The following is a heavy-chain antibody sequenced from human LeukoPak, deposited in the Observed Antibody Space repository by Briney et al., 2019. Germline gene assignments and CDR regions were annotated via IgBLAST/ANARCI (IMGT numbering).Heavy chain of an antibody. J-gene: IGHJ2*01. CDR2: IVVGSGNT. CDR3: AAPYYYGSGSPMNTRSWYFDL. V-gene: IGHV1-58*01. D-gene: IGHD3-10*01. CDR1: GFTFTSSA. Sequence: EASVTVSCKASGFTFTSSAVQWVRQARGQRLEWIGWIVVGSGNTNYAQKFQERVTITRDMSTSTAYMELSSLRSEDTAVYYCAAPYYYGSGSPMNTRSWYFDLWGRGTLVTVSS.